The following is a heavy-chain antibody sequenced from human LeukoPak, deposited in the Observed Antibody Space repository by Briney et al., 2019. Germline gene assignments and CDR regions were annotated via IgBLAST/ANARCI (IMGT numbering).Heavy chain of an antibody. CDR1: GYTFTSYG. CDR3: ARDTGTNYDFWSGYHPLNYYYGMDV. J-gene: IGHJ6*02. D-gene: IGHD3-3*01. V-gene: IGHV1-18*01. Sequence: ASVKVSCKASGYTFTSYGISWVRQAPGQGLEWMGWISAYDGNTNYAQKLQGRVTMTTDTSMSTAYMELRSLRSDDTAVYYCARDTGTNYDFWSGYHPLNYYYGMDVWGQGTTVTVSS. CDR2: ISAYDGNT.